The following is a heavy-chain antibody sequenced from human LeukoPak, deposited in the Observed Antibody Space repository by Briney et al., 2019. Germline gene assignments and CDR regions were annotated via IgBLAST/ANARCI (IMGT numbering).Heavy chain of an antibody. Sequence: GGSLRLSCAASGFTFSSYGMHWVRQAPGKGLEWVAVISYDGSNKYYADSVKGRFTISRDNSKNTLYLQMNGLRAEDTAVYYCAKGRIGFDYWGQGTLVTVSS. V-gene: IGHV3-30*18. D-gene: IGHD2-15*01. CDR1: GFTFSSYG. CDR3: AKGRIGFDY. J-gene: IGHJ4*02. CDR2: ISYDGSNK.